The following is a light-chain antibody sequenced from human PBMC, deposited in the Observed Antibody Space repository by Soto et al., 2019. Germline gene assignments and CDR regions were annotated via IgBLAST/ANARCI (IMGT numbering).Light chain of an antibody. CDR3: SSYXSSSXYV. CDR2: EVS. CDR1: SSDVGSYNR. Sequence: QSALTQPPSVSGSPGQSVTISCTGTSSDVGSYNRVSWYQQAPGTAPKLMSYEVSNRPSGVPDRFSGSKSGNTASVTISGLXAXXXADXXXSSYXSSSXYVFXTXXKXTVL. V-gene: IGLV2-18*02. J-gene: IGLJ1*01.